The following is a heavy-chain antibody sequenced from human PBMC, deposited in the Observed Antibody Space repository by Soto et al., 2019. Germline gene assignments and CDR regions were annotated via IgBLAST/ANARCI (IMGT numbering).Heavy chain of an antibody. V-gene: IGHV3-21*01. J-gene: IGHJ4*02. CDR1: GFTFSSYS. CDR2: TSSSSSYI. D-gene: IGHD6-13*01. CDR3: ARDLTTGTRYFDY. Sequence: EVQLVESGGGLVKPGGSLRLSCAASGFTFSSYSMNWVRQAPGKGLEWVSSTSSSSSYIYYADSVKGRFTISRDNAKNSLYLQMNSLRAEDTAVYYCARDLTTGTRYFDYWGQGTLVTVSS.